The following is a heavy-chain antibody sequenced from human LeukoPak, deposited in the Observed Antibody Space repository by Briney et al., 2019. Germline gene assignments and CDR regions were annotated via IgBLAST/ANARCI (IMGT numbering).Heavy chain of an antibody. D-gene: IGHD3-10*01. CDR2: IKQDGSEK. CDR3: AIQKADLITMIRGIIAY. CDR1: GFTFSNFW. J-gene: IGHJ4*02. V-gene: IGHV3-7*01. Sequence: GGSLRLSCAASGFTFSNFWMTWVRQAPGRGLEWVANIKQDGSEKYYVDSVKGRFTISRDNAKNSLFLQMNSLRAEDTAVYYCAIQKADLITMIRGIIAYWGQGTLVTVSS.